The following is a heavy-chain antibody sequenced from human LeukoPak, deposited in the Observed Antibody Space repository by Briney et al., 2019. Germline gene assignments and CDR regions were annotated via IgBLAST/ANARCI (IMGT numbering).Heavy chain of an antibody. CDR1: GFTFSSFW. V-gene: IGHV3-74*01. J-gene: IGHJ4*02. CDR2: TNSDGSTT. CDR3: AKSAGDRGHFDY. Sequence: GGSLRLSCAASGFTFSSFWMHWVRQAPGKGLVWVSHTNSDGSTTDYADSVKGRFTISRDNSKNTLYLQMNSLRAEDTAVYYCAKSAGDRGHFDYWGQGTLVTVSS. D-gene: IGHD7-27*01.